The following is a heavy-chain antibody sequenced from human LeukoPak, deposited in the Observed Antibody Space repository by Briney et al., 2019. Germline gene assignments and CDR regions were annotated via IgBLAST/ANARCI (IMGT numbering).Heavy chain of an antibody. V-gene: IGHV4-4*07. CDR1: GGSISSYH. CDR2: VYTSGST. D-gene: IGHD6-19*01. CDR3: AKGIAVAGYYYYYGMDV. J-gene: IGHJ6*02. Sequence: PSETLSLTCTVSGGSISSYHWSWIRQPAGKGLEWIGRVYTSGSTNYNPSLKSRVTMSVDTSKNQFSLKLSSVTAADTAVYYCAKGIAVAGYYYYYGMDVWGQGTTVTVSS.